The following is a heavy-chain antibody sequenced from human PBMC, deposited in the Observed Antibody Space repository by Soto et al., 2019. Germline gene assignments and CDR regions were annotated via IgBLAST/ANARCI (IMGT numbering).Heavy chain of an antibody. CDR3: ARRTNYYYGMDV. V-gene: IGHV4-39*01. CDR2: IYYSGST. Sequence: PSETLSLTCTVSGGPISSSSYYWGWIRQPPGKGLEWIGSIYYSGSTYYNPSLKSRVTISVDTSKNQFSLKLSSVTAADTAVYYCARRTNYYYGMDVWGQGT. CDR1: GGPISSSSYY. J-gene: IGHJ6*02.